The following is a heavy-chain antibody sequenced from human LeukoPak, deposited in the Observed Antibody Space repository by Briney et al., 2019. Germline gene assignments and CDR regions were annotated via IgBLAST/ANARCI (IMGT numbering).Heavy chain of an antibody. J-gene: IGHJ4*02. Sequence: SETLSLTCTVSGGSISSGDYYWSWIRQPPGKGLEWIGEINHSGSTNYNPSLKSRVTISVDTSKNQFSLKLSSVTAADTAVYYCARGDDSSGYYYVYFDYWGQGTLVTVSS. CDR2: INHSGST. D-gene: IGHD3-22*01. CDR3: ARGDDSSGYYYVYFDY. CDR1: GGSISSGDYY. V-gene: IGHV4-39*07.